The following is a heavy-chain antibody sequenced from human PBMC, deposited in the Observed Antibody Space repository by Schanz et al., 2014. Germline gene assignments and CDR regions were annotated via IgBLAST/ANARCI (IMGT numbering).Heavy chain of an antibody. D-gene: IGHD3-9*01. V-gene: IGHV3-53*01. CDR2: VYMSAAST. J-gene: IGHJ6*02. CDR1: GFTVSSNY. CDR3: ARDHPHRGVTGYYNDV. Sequence: EVQLVESGGGLIQPGGSLRLSCAVSGFTVSSNYMSWVRQAPGKGLEWVSTVYMSAASTRYADSVKGRFIISRDNAKNSLYLQMNSLRDEDTAVYYCARDHPHRGVTGYYNDVWGQGTSVTVSS.